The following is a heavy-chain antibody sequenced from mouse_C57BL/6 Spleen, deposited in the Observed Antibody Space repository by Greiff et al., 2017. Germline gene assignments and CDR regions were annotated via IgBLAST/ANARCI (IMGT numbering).Heavy chain of an antibody. CDR3: ARRGDSNWYYFDY. CDR2: LDPSDSYT. Sequence: QVQLQQPGAELVMPGASVKLSCKASGYTFPSYWMHWVKQRPGQGLEWIGELDPSDSYTNYNGKFKGKATLTADQSSSTAYMQLSSLTSEDSAVYFWARRGDSNWYYFDYWGQGTTLTVSS. CDR1: GYTFPSYW. D-gene: IGHD2-5*01. V-gene: IGHV1-69*01. J-gene: IGHJ2*01.